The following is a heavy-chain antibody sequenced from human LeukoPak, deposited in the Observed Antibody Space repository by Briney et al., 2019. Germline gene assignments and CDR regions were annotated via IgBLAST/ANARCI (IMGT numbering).Heavy chain of an antibody. V-gene: IGHV4-34*01. Sequence: SETLSLTCAVYGGSFSGYYWSWIRQPPGKGLEWIGEINHSGSTNYNPSLKSRVTISVDTSKNQFSLKLSSVTAADTAVYYCARGSERHDFWSGYYQNYFDYWGRGTLVTVSS. J-gene: IGHJ4*02. D-gene: IGHD3-3*01. CDR2: INHSGST. CDR1: GGSFSGYY. CDR3: ARGSERHDFWSGYYQNYFDY.